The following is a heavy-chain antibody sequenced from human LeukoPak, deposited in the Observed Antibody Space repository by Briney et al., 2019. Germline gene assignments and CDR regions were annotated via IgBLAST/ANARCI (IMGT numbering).Heavy chain of an antibody. Sequence: GGSLTLACAASGFTVSSNYMSWASQAPRKGLEWGSVIYSDGTTYYAASVKGRFTISRDISKHTVYLQMNSLRVEDTAMYFCARDLLDWEPRTGVFDIWGEGRKGTVSS. D-gene: IGHD1-14*01. J-gene: IGHJ3*02. CDR3: ARDLLDWEPRTGVFDI. CDR2: IYSDGTT. V-gene: IGHV3-66*01. CDR1: GFTVSSNY.